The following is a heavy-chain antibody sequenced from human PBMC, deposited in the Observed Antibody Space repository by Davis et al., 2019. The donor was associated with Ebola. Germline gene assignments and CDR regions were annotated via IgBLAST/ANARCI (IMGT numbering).Heavy chain of an antibody. V-gene: IGHV3-7*03. CDR1: GFTFSSYW. J-gene: IGHJ6*02. D-gene: IGHD2-15*01. Sequence: GESLKISCAASGFTFSSYWMSWVRQAPGKGLEWVANIKQDGSEKYYVDSVKGRFTISRDNAKNSLYLQMNSLRAEDTAVYYCARDSYSLYYDGMDVWGQGTTVTVSS. CDR2: IKQDGSEK. CDR3: ARDSYSLYYDGMDV.